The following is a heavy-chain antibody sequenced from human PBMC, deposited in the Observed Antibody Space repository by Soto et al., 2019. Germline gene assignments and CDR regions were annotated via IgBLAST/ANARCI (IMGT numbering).Heavy chain of an antibody. CDR3: ARAQDSSGWSVEYYFDY. V-gene: IGHV3-66*01. CDR2: IYSGGST. J-gene: IGHJ4*02. CDR1: GFTVSSNY. D-gene: IGHD6-19*01. Sequence: GGSLRLSCAASGFTVSSNYMSWVRQAPGKGLEWVSVIYSGGSTYYADSVKGRFTISRDNSKNTLYLQMNSLRAEDTAVYYCARAQDSSGWSVEYYFDYWGQGTLVTVSS.